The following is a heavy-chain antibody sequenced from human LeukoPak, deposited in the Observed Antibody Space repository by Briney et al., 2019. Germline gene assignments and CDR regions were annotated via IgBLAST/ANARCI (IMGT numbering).Heavy chain of an antibody. CDR3: AREGGPYRPLDY. V-gene: IGHV4-4*02. CDR2: VNLQGST. Sequence: SETLSLTCGVSGGSITSTNYWTWVRQPPGKGLEWIGEVNLQGSTNYNPSLMGRVAISVDMSENHIYLQLTSVTAADTAVYYCAREGGPYRPLDYSGQGTLVTVSS. CDR1: GGSITSTNY. J-gene: IGHJ4*02.